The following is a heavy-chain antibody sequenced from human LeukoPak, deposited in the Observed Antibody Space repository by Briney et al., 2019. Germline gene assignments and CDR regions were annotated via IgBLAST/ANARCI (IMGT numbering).Heavy chain of an antibody. CDR3: ARHVRELLIVAY. J-gene: IGHJ4*02. CDR1: GGSISSSSYY. V-gene: IGHV4-39*01. Sequence: PSETLSLTCTVSGGSISSSSYYWGWIRQPPGKGLEWIGSIYYSGSTYYNPSLKSRVTISVDTSKNQFSLKLSSVTAADTAVYYCARHVRELLIVAYWGQGTLVTVSS. D-gene: IGHD1-26*01. CDR2: IYYSGST.